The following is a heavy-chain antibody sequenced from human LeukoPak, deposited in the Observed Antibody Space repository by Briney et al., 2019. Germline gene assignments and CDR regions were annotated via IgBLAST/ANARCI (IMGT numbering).Heavy chain of an antibody. CDR1: GGSISSYY. CDR3: ARAPRSYSYGYLDY. J-gene: IGHJ4*02. V-gene: IGHV4-59*01. CDR2: IYYSGST. D-gene: IGHD5-18*01. Sequence: TSETLSLTCTVSGGSISSYYRSWIRQPPGKGLEWIGYIYYSGSTNYNPSLKSRVTISVDTSKNQFSLKLSSVTAADTAVYYCARAPRSYSYGYLDYWGQGTLVTVSS.